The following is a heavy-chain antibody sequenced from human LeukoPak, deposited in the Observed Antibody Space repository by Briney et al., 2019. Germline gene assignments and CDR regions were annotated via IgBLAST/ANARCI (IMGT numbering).Heavy chain of an antibody. D-gene: IGHD1-14*01. CDR1: GFTFSSYA. CDR2: INTSGGST. J-gene: IGHJ4*02. CDR3: AKPAKTDYADY. V-gene: IGHV3-23*01. Sequence: GGTLRLSCAASGFTFSSYAMNWVRQAPGKGLEWVSSINTSGGSTYYADSVKGRFTISRDNSKSTLYLQMNSLRAADTALYYCAKPAKTDYADYWGQGTLVTVSS.